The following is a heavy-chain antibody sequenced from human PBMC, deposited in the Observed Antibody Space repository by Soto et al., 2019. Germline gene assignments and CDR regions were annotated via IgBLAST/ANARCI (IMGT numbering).Heavy chain of an antibody. J-gene: IGHJ4*02. V-gene: IGHV1-18*01. CDR3: ARGRYGDY. Sequence: QVHLVQSGAEVKKPGASVKVSCKASGYTFTSYGITWVRQAPGQGLEWMGWISAHNCNTDYAQKLQVRVIVTRDTSTSTAYMELRSLISDDTAVYYCARGRYGDYWGQGALVTVSS. D-gene: IGHD1-1*01. CDR1: GYTFTSYG. CDR2: ISAHNCNT.